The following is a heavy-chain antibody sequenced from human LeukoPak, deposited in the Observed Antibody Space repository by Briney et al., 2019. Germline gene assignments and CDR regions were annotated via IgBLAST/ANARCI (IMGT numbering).Heavy chain of an antibody. CDR2: INPSGGPT. CDR1: GYTFTGYY. D-gene: IGHD2-21*02. J-gene: IGHJ3*02. CDR3: ARERKNHIVVVTAEADGFDI. V-gene: IGHV1-46*01. Sequence: ASVKVSCKASGYTFTGYYIHWVRQAPGQGLEWMGIINPSGGPTSYAQKFQGRVTMTRDTSTNTVYMELSSLRSEDTAVYYCARERKNHIVVVTAEADGFDIWGQGTMVTVSS.